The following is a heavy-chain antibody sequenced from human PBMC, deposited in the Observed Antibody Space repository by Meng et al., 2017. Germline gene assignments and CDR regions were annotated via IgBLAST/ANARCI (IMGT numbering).Heavy chain of an antibody. D-gene: IGHD5-24*01. CDR3: ARGFRDGHRYTWGY. V-gene: IGHV3-7*01. J-gene: IGHJ4*02. CDR1: GFTFSSYW. Sequence: GESLKISCAASGFTFSSYWMSWVRQAPGKGLEWVANIKEDGSEKYQVDSVKGRFTISRDNAQNSVYLQMNSLRAEDTAVYYCARGFRDGHRYTWGYWGQGTLVTVSS. CDR2: IKEDGSEK.